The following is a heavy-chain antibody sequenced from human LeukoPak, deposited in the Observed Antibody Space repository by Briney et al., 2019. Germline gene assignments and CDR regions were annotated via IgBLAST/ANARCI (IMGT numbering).Heavy chain of an antibody. Sequence: SETLSLTCAVYGGSFSGYYWGWIRQPPGKGLEWIGSIYHGGNTYYNPSLKSRVTISVDTSKNQFSLRLTSVTAADTAVYYCARQWELPLFDYWGQGTLVTVSS. CDR1: GGSFSGYY. J-gene: IGHJ4*02. V-gene: IGHV4-38-2*01. CDR2: IYHGGNT. CDR3: ARQWELPLFDY. D-gene: IGHD1-26*01.